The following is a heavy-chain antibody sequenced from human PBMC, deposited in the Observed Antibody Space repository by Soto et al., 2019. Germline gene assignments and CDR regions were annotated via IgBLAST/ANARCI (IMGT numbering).Heavy chain of an antibody. Sequence: ASVKVSCKASGYTFTGYYMHWVRQAPGQGLEWMGWINPNSGGTNYAQKFQGWVTMTRDTSISTAYMELSRLRSDDTAVHYCARDLSVDTSGFDYWGQGTLVTVSS. CDR2: INPNSGGT. D-gene: IGHD6-25*01. J-gene: IGHJ4*02. CDR1: GYTFTGYY. CDR3: ARDLSVDTSGFDY. V-gene: IGHV1-2*04.